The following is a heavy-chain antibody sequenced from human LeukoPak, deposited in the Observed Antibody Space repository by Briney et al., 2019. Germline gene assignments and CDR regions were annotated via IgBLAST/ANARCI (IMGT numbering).Heavy chain of an antibody. CDR3: ARDRVGGDLTGVSPY. J-gene: IGHJ4*01. CDR2: ISAYNGNT. D-gene: IGHD4-17*01. V-gene: IGHV1-18*04. Sequence: ASVKVSCKASGYTFTSYYMHWVRQAPGQGLEWMGWISAYNGNTHYAQKFRGRLTLTTETSTSTAYLELRSLKSDDTAVYYCARDRVGGDLTGVSPYWGQGTLVTVSS. CDR1: GYTFTSYY.